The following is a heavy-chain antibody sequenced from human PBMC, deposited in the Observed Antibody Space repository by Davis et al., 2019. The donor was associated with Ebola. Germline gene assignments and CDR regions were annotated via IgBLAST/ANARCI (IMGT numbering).Heavy chain of an antibody. CDR3: AQEYCSNSGSYCTYFDH. CDR1: GGTFSSYA. V-gene: IGHV1-69*13. J-gene: IGHJ4*02. D-gene: IGHD3-10*01. CDR2: IIPIFGTT. Sequence: AASVKVSCKASGGTFSSYAISWVRQAPGQGLEWMGGIIPIFGTTNYAQRFQGRLTITADESTSTAYMELSSLRSEDTAVYHCAQEYCSNSGSYCTYFDHWGQGTLVTVSS.